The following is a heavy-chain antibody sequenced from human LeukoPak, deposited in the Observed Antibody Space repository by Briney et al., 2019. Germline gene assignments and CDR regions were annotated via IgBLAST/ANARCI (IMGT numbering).Heavy chain of an antibody. J-gene: IGHJ4*02. CDR1: GFTFSTNW. CDR2: ISGSGGST. Sequence: GGSLRLSCAASGFTFSTNWMHWVRQAPGKGLEWVSAISGSGGSTYYADSVKGRFTISRDNSKNTLYLQMNSLRAEDTAVYYCAKGVSYYGSGSYYQADYWGQGTLVTVSS. CDR3: AKGVSYYGSGSYYQADY. V-gene: IGHV3-23*01. D-gene: IGHD3-10*01.